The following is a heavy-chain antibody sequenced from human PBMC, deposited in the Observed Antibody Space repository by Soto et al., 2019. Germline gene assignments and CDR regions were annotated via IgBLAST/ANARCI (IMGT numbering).Heavy chain of an antibody. CDR2: ISSSGSTI. V-gene: IGHV3-48*03. CDR3: AGLSSILRWDYFDY. CDR1: EFTFSSYE. D-gene: IGHD5-12*01. Sequence: GGSLRLSCAASEFTFSSYEMNWVRQAPGKGLEWVSYISSSGSTIYYADSVKGRFTISRDNAKNSLYLQMNSLRAEDTAVYYCAGLSSILRWDYFDYWGQGTRVTAPQ. J-gene: IGHJ4*02.